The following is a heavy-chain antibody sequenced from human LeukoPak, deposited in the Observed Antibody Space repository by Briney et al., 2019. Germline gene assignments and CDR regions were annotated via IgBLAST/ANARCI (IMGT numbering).Heavy chain of an antibody. D-gene: IGHD2-2*02. J-gene: IGHJ5*02. CDR2: ISPSGDNK. Sequence: GGSLRLSCAASGFTFSSYGMSWVRQAPGKGLEWVSAISPSGDNKYYADSMKGRFTISRDNSRNTLYLQVNTLRAADTALYYCAKTDCTSTSCYIGWFDHWGQGTLVTVSS. V-gene: IGHV3-23*01. CDR3: AKTDCTSTSCYIGWFDH. CDR1: GFTFSSYG.